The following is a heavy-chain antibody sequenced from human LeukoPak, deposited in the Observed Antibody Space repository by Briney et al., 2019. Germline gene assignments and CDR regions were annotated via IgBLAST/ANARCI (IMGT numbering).Heavy chain of an antibody. Sequence: ASVKVSCKASGYTFTSYDINWVRQATGQGLEWMGWMNPNSGNTGYAQKFQGRVTMTRNTSISTAYMGLSSLRSEDTAVYYCAREYCSGGSCWYYFDYWGQGTLVTVSS. CDR3: AREYCSGGSCWYYFDY. J-gene: IGHJ4*02. CDR2: MNPNSGNT. CDR1: GYTFTSYD. D-gene: IGHD2-15*01. V-gene: IGHV1-8*01.